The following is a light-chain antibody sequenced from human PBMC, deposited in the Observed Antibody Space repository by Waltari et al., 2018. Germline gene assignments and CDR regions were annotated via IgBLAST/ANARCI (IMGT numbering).Light chain of an antibody. CDR3: QQDHSRRA. V-gene: IGKV4-1*01. CDR2: WAS. Sequence: DLMLPQSPDFLSVSLGARATINCKSSQSILYNSNDKNYLAWYQQNPGQPPKRLIYWASTRQSGVPDRCSGNGSGTDVTLSSNSLQAEDGAGYYCQQDHSRRAFGGGTRVEIK. J-gene: IGKJ4*02. CDR1: QSILYNSNDKNY.